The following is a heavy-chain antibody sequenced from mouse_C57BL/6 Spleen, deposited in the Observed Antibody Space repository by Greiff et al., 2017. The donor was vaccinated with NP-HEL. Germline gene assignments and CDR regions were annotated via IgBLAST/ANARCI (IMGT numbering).Heavy chain of an antibody. Sequence: EVKLLESGPGLVKPSQSLSLTCSVTGYSITSGYYWNWIRQFPGNKLEWMGYISYDGSNNYNPSLKNRISITRDTSKNQFFLKLNSVTTEDTATYYCARGGNYYYGSSYKEYWGQGTLVTVSA. CDR2: ISYDGSN. J-gene: IGHJ3*01. D-gene: IGHD1-1*01. CDR1: GYSITSGYY. V-gene: IGHV3-6*01. CDR3: ARGGNYYYGSSYKEY.